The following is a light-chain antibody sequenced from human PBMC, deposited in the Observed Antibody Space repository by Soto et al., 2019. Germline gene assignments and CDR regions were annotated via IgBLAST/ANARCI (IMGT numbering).Light chain of an antibody. J-gene: IGKJ2*01. V-gene: IGKV3-15*01. Sequence: EIVMTQSPVTLSVSPGERATLSCRASQSVRSNLAWYQQKPGQAPSLLIYGAFTRATGIPARFSGTGSGTEFTLAISRLEPEDFAVYYCQQYGGSPYTFGQGTKVDIK. CDR1: QSVRSN. CDR2: GAF. CDR3: QQYGGSPYT.